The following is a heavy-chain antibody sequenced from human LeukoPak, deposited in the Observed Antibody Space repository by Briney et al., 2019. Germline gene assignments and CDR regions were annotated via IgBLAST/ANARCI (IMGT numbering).Heavy chain of an antibody. Sequence: GGSLRLSCAASEFTFSTYGMHWVRQAPGKGLEWVAFIGHDGTKIYYADSVQGRFTISRDNSKNTLYLEMNSLSGEDTALYYCAKDHVTWGNRYFDHWGQGTLGTVSS. CDR2: IGHDGTKI. J-gene: IGHJ4*02. CDR1: EFTFSTYG. V-gene: IGHV3-30*02. D-gene: IGHD3-16*01. CDR3: AKDHVTWGNRYFDH.